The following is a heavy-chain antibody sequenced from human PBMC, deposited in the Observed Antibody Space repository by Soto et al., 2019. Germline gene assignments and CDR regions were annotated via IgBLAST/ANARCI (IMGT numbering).Heavy chain of an antibody. CDR2: ISSSSSYI. Sequence: GGSLRLSCAASGFTFSSYSMNWVRQAPGKGLEWVSSISSSSSYIYYADPVKGRFTISRDNAKNSLYLQMNSLRAEDTAVYYCARETRIVGATEIDYWGQGTLVTVSS. CDR3: ARETRIVGATEIDY. CDR1: GFTFSSYS. J-gene: IGHJ4*02. D-gene: IGHD1-26*01. V-gene: IGHV3-21*01.